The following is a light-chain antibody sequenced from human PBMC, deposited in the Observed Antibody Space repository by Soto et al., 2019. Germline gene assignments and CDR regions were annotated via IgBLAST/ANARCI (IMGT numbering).Light chain of an antibody. CDR2: EAS. V-gene: IGKV1-5*03. CDR3: QQYNTYSRT. J-gene: IGKJ1*01. CDR1: QSISSW. Sequence: DIKMTQSPSTLSASVGDRVTITCRASQSISSWLAWYQQKPGKAPKLLIYEASSLESGVPSRFSGSGSGTEFTLTISSLQPDDFATYYCQQYNTYSRTFGQGTEVEIK.